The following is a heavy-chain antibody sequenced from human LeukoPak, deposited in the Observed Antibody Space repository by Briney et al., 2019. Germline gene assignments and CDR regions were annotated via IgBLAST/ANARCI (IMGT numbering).Heavy chain of an antibody. D-gene: IGHD3-10*01. CDR2: IYYSGST. V-gene: IGHV4-30-4*07. CDR3: ARGHWFTMVRGAKRGAFDI. J-gene: IGHJ3*02. Sequence: SETLSLTCAVSGGSISSGGYSWSWIRQPPGKGLEWIGYIYYSGSTYYNPSLKSRVTISVDTSKNQFSLKLSSVTAADTAVYYCARGHWFTMVRGAKRGAFDIWGQGTMVTVSS. CDR1: GGSISSGGYS.